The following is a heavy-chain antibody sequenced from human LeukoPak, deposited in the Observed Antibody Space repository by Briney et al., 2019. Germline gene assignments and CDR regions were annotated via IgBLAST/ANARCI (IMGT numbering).Heavy chain of an antibody. CDR2: IIPIFGIA. D-gene: IGHD4-23*01. V-gene: IGHV1-69*04. Sequence: ASVKVSCKASGGTFSSYAISWVRQAPGQGLEWMGRIIPIFGIANYAQKFQGRVTITADKSTSTAYMELSSLRSEDTAVYYCAREGYGGNAYFYYYGMDVWGQGTTVTVPS. CDR1: GGTFSSYA. J-gene: IGHJ6*02. CDR3: AREGYGGNAYFYYYGMDV.